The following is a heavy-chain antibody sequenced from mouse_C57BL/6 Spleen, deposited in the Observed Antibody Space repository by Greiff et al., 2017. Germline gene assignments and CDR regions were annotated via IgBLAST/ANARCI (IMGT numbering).Heavy chain of an antibody. J-gene: IGHJ4*01. CDR2: IYPRSGNT. CDR1: GYTFTSYG. D-gene: IGHD2-1*01. Sequence: QVQLQQSGAELARPGASVKLSCKASGYTFTSYGISWVKQRTGQGLEWIGEIYPRSGNTYYNEKFKGKATPTADKSSSTAYMELRSLTSEDSAVYFCARGDGNYEGYAMDYWGQGTSVTVSS. CDR3: ARGDGNYEGYAMDY. V-gene: IGHV1-81*01.